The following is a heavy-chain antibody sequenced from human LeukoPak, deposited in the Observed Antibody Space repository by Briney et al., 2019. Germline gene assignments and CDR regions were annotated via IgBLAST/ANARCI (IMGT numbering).Heavy chain of an antibody. CDR1: GFTVSNNY. Sequence: GGSLRLSCAASGFTVSNNYMTWVRQAPGKGLEWVSVIYSGGATYYADSVKARFSISRDNSKNTMYLQMNSLRAEDTAVYYCARDRGFGIYDAFDIWGQGTMVTVSS. CDR3: ARDRGFGIYDAFDI. V-gene: IGHV3-66*01. D-gene: IGHD3-10*01. J-gene: IGHJ3*02. CDR2: IYSGGAT.